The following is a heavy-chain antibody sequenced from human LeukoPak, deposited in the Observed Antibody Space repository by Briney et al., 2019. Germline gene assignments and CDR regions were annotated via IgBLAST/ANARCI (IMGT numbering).Heavy chain of an antibody. Sequence: SETLSLTCSVSGGSTSSSSYYWGWVRQPPGKGLEWIGSIYYDGSAYYNPSLKSRVTISVDTSKNQFSLILNSVTAADTAVYYCARHPVSSETIDYWGQGTLVTVSS. D-gene: IGHD1-14*01. CDR1: GGSTSSSSYY. CDR2: IYYDGSA. J-gene: IGHJ4*02. CDR3: ARHPVSSETIDY. V-gene: IGHV4-39*01.